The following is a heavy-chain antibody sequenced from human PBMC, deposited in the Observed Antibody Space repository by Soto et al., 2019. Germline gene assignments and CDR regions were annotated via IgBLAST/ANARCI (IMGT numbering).Heavy chain of an antibody. CDR3: ARLRYCSGGNCYGDY. D-gene: IGHD2-15*01. CDR2: IYPHDSDT. V-gene: IGHV5-51*01. Sequence: GESLKISCKGSGYNFHTYWIAWVRQMPGKGLEWMGFIYPHDSDTRYSPSFRGQVTISADKSISTAYLQWSSLKASDTATYYCARLRYCSGGNCYGDYWGRGTLVTVS. J-gene: IGHJ4*02. CDR1: GYNFHTYW.